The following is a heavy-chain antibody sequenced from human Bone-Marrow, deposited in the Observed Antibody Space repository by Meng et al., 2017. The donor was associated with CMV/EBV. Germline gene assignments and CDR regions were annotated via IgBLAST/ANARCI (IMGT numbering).Heavy chain of an antibody. V-gene: IGHV4-39*01. D-gene: IGHD1-26*01. CDR1: GGSISSSSYY. CDR2: IYYSGST. Sequence: SETLSLTCTVSGGSISSSSYYWGWIRQPPGKGLEWIGSIYYSGSTYYNPSLKSRVTISVDTSKNQFSLKLSSVTAADTAVYYCARNSPREGLDYGGQGTLVTV. CDR3: ARNSPREGLDY. J-gene: IGHJ4*02.